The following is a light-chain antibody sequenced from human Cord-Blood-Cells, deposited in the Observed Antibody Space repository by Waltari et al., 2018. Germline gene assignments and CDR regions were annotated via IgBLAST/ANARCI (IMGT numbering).Light chain of an antibody. Sequence: QSVLTQPPSASGTPGQRVTISCSGSSSNIGSNYVYWYQQLPGTAPKLLIYRNNQRPSGVPDRFSGSKSGTSASLAIGGLRSEDEADYYCAAWDDSLSGPWVFGGGTKLTVL. CDR1: SSNIGSNY. V-gene: IGLV1-47*01. J-gene: IGLJ3*02. CDR2: RNN. CDR3: AAWDDSLSGPWV.